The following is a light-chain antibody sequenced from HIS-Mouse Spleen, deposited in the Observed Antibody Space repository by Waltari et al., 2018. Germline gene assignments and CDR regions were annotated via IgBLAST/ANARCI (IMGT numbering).Light chain of an antibody. CDR1: SSDVGGYNY. V-gene: IGLV2-8*01. Sequence: QSALTQPPSASGSPGQSVTISCTGTSSDVGGYNYVSWYQQHPGQAPKLMIYEVSKRPSGVPGSCSGSKSGNTASLTVSGLQAEDEADYCGSSYAGSNNAVVFGGGTKLTVL. J-gene: IGLJ2*01. CDR3: SSYAGSNNAVV. CDR2: EVS.